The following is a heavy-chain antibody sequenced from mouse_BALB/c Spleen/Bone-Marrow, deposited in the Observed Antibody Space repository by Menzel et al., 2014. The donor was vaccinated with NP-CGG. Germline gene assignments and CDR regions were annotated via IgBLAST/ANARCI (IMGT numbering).Heavy chain of an antibody. CDR2: IDTATGNS. Sequence: EVQLQQSGAELVKPGASVRMSCNASGYTITDNYIHWVKQRREQGLEWIGRIDTATGNSNYDQKFQGKATMRADTSSNTVYLQLSSLTSEDSAVYYCARNSCLDDDLDYWGQGTSVTVSS. V-gene: IGHV14-3*02. J-gene: IGHJ4*01. D-gene: IGHD1-2*01. CDR1: GYTITDNY. CDR3: ARNSCLDDDLDY.